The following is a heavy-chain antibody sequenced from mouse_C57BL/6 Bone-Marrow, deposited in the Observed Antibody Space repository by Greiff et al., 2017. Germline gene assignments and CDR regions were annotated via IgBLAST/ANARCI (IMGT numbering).Heavy chain of an antibody. CDR3: ARHTVDD. CDR2: ISSGGSYT. V-gene: IGHV5-6*01. CDR1: GFTFSSYG. J-gene: IGHJ2*01. Sequence: EVMLVESGGDLVKPGGSLKLSCAASGFTFSSYGMSWVRQTPDKRLEWVATISSGGSYTYYPDSVKGRFTISRDNAKNTLYLQMSSLKSEDTAMYYCARHTVDDWGQGTTLTVSS.